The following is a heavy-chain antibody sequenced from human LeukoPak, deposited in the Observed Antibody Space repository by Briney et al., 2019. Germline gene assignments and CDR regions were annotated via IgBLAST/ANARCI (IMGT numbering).Heavy chain of an antibody. V-gene: IGHV3-53*01. CDR1: GFTVNSNY. CDR2: IYSGGST. D-gene: IGHD6-13*01. CDR3: ARDGSSSWYLDYFDY. Sequence: GGSLRLSCAASGFTVNSNYMNWVRQAPGKGLEWVSVIYSGGSTYYADSVKGRFTISRDNSKNTLYLQMNSLRAEDTAVYYCARDGSSSWYLDYFDYWGQGTLVTVSS. J-gene: IGHJ4*02.